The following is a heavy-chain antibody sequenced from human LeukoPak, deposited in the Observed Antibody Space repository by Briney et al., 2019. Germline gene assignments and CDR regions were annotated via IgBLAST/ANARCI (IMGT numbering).Heavy chain of an antibody. CDR3: SRLSETPAYYDTHVYYYLGY. V-gene: IGHV1-2*02. D-gene: IGHD3-22*01. CDR2: MNPTTGNT. Sequence: ASVKVSCKASGYTFTGYYMHWVRQAPGQGLEWMGWMNPTTGNTDYAQKFQGRITMTRDTSINTAYMEISSLRSEDTAVYYCSRLSETPAYYDTHVYYYLGYWGQGTLVTVSS. J-gene: IGHJ4*02. CDR1: GYTFTGYY.